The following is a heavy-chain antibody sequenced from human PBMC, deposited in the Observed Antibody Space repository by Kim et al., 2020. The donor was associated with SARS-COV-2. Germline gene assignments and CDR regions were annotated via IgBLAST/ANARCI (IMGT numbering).Heavy chain of an antibody. Sequence: GGSLRLSCTASGFRLSDHYMHWVRQAPGKGLVWVSRIKEDGSGTIYADSVQGRFTISRDNAKNTVYLQMNSLRGDDTALYYCARGGRSWYVGNDYWGRGTLVTVSS. CDR1: GFRLSDHY. V-gene: IGHV3-74*01. D-gene: IGHD6-13*01. CDR2: IKEDGSGT. J-gene: IGHJ4*02. CDR3: ARGGRSWYVGNDY.